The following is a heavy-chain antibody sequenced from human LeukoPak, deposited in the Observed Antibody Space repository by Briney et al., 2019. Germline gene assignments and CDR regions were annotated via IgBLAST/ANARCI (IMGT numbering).Heavy chain of an antibody. V-gene: IGHV3-30*02. D-gene: IGHD3-3*01. CDR1: GVTFSSYG. CDR3: AKDHLGGYYGSFDY. Sequence: GGSLRLSCAASGVTFSSYGMHWVRQAPGKGLEWVAFIRYDGSNKYYADSVKGRFTIFRDNSKNTLYLQMNSLRAEDTAVYYCAKDHLGGYYGSFDYWGQGTLVTVSS. CDR2: IRYDGSNK. J-gene: IGHJ4*02.